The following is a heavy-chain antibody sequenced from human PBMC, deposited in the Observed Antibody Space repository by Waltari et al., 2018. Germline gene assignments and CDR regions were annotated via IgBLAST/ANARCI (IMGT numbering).Heavy chain of an antibody. CDR3: ARETTVVTGYFDY. Sequence: QVQLVESGGGVVQPGGSLRLSCAASGFTFSSYGMHWVRQAPGKGLEWVAFIRYDGSNKYYADSVKGRFTISRDNAKNSLYLQMNSLRAEDTAVYYCARETTVVTGYFDYWGQGTLVTVSS. CDR1: GFTFSSYG. J-gene: IGHJ4*02. V-gene: IGHV3-30*02. D-gene: IGHD4-17*01. CDR2: IRYDGSNK.